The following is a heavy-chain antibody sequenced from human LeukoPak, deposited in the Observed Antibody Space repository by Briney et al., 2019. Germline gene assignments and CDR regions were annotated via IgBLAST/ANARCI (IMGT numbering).Heavy chain of an antibody. CDR1: GGSISNYY. CDR2: IYSSGDT. J-gene: IGHJ5*02. V-gene: IGHV4-4*07. CDR3: ARGAMVRGVPFDP. Sequence: SETLSLTCTVSGGSISNYYWSWIRQPAGKGLEWIGRIYSSGDTNYNPSLKSRVTMSVDTSKNQFSLKLSTVTAADTAVYYCARGAMVRGVPFDPWGQGTLVTVS. D-gene: IGHD3-10*01.